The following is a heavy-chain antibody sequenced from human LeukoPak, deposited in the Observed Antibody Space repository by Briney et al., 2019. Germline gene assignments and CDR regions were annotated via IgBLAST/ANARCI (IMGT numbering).Heavy chain of an antibody. Sequence: GGSLRLSCAASGFTFSSYAMSWVRQAPGKGLEWVSAISGSGGSTYYADSVKGRFTISRDNSKNTLYLQMNSLRAEDTAVYYCAKCRAAEIAAAANYWGQGTLVTVSS. J-gene: IGHJ4*02. V-gene: IGHV3-23*01. CDR2: ISGSGGST. CDR1: GFTFSSYA. CDR3: AKCRAAEIAAAANY. D-gene: IGHD6-13*01.